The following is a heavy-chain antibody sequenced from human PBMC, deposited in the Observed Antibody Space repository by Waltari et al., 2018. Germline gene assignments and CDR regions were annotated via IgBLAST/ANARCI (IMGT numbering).Heavy chain of an antibody. J-gene: IGHJ5*02. D-gene: IGHD2-15*01. CDR3: ARRGSWFDP. CDR2: IKQDGSEK. CDR1: GFTFSIYW. Sequence: EVQLVESGGGLVQPGGSLRLSCAASGFTFSIYWMSWGRQAPGKGLEWVANIKQDGSEKYYVDSVKGRFTISRDNAKNSLYLQMNSLRAEDTAVYYCARRGSWFDPWGQGTLVTVSS. V-gene: IGHV3-7*01.